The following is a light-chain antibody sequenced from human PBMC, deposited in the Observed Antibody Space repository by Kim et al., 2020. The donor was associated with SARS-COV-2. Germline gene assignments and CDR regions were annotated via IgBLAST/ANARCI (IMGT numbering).Light chain of an antibody. J-gene: IGKJ4*01. CDR3: QQYENYPFT. V-gene: IGKV1-16*02. CDR2: AAS. Sequence: AAVGDTVTIACRASQDVSTYVAWFQQKPGKAPNTLIYAASTLQSGVPSKFSGSGSGTEFTLTITSLQPEDSATYYCQQYENYPFTFGGGTKVEIK. CDR1: QDVSTY.